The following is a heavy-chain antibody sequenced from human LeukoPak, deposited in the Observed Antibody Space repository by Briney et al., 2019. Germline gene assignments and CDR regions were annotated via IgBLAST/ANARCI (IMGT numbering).Heavy chain of an antibody. J-gene: IGHJ4*02. CDR1: GGTFSSYA. D-gene: IGHD4-17*01. V-gene: IGHV1-69*05. CDR3: ARTHDYGDYYFDY. CDR2: IIPIFGTA. Sequence: SVKVSCKASGGTFSSYAISWVRQAPGQGLEWMGGIIPIFGTANYAQKFQGRVTITTDESTGTAYMELSSLRSEDTAIYYCARTHDYGDYYFDYWGQGTLVTVSS.